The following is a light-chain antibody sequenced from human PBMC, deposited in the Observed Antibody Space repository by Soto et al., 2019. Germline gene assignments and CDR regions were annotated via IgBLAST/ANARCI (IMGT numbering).Light chain of an antibody. Sequence: QSALTQPASVSGSPGQSITISCTGSGSDIGAYNYVSWYQQHPGKAPKLLIHGVTRRPSGVSSRFSASKSAYTASLTISGLQAEDEANYYCGSFTHSYFYVFGHGTKVTV. CDR1: GSDIGAYNY. CDR3: GSFTHSYFYV. J-gene: IGLJ1*01. V-gene: IGLV2-14*01. CDR2: GVT.